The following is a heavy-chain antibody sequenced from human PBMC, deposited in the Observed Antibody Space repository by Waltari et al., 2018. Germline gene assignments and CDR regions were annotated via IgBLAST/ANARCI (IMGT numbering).Heavy chain of an antibody. CDR2: IYHSGRT. CDR1: GHSISRGYH. CDR3: ARDDPSGFPLDY. Sequence: QLQLQESGPGLVKPSQTLSLTCAVPGHSISRGYHSGWLRQPPGKGLEWIGSIYHSGRTSCNLSLKSRVTRSVDTSKTQFSLKRRCVTAADTAVYYCARDDPSGFPLDYWGQGTLVTVSS. D-gene: IGHD3-10*01. J-gene: IGHJ4*02. V-gene: IGHV4-38-2*02.